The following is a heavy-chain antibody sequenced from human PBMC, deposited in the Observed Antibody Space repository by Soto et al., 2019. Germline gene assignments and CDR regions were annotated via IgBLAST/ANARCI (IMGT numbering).Heavy chain of an antibody. CDR3: ARDRRYGDDNNWFDP. D-gene: IGHD5-18*01. CDR1: GGSISSGGYY. CDR2: IYYSGST. Sequence: QVQLQESGPGLVKPSQTLSLTCTVSGGSISSGGYYWSWIRQHPGKGLEWIGYIYYSGSTYYNPSLKSRVTISVDTSKNQCSLKLSSVTAADTAVYYCARDRRYGDDNNWFDPWGQGTLVTVSS. V-gene: IGHV4-31*03. J-gene: IGHJ5*02.